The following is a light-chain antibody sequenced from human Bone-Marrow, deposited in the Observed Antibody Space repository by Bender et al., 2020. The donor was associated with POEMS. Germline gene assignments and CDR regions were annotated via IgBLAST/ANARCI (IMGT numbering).Light chain of an antibody. J-gene: IGLJ1*01. CDR2: EGN. Sequence: QSALTQPASVSGSPGQSITISCTGISTDVGNSDLVSWYQQRPGKAPKLMIYEGNKRPSGVSHRFSGSKSGNTASLTISGLQAQDEADYYCCSYAGSNTYVFGSGTKVTVL. V-gene: IGLV2-23*01. CDR3: CSYAGSNTYV. CDR1: STDVGNSDL.